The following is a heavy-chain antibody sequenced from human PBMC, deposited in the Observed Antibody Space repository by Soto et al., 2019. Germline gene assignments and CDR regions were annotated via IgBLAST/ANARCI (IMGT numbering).Heavy chain of an antibody. J-gene: IGHJ6*02. Sequence: QVPLQESGPGLVKPSETLSLTCTVSGDSMSPFYWNWIRQSPGKGLEWIGYIYYSGNTNYNPSLKRRGAISVDTSRYPFSLKLSSVTAADPAVYYCARGVYDYWSGYYAGSGLDVWGQGTRVTVSS. V-gene: IGHV4-59*13. CDR2: IYYSGNT. D-gene: IGHD3-3*01. CDR1: GDSMSPFY. CDR3: ARGVYDYWSGYYAGSGLDV.